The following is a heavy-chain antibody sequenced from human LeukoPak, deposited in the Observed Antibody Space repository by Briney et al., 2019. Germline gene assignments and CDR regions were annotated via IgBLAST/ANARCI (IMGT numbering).Heavy chain of an antibody. CDR3: ARAVEASALDV. CDR2: IIPILGIA. Sequence: VASVKVSCKASGGTFSSYAISWVRQAPGQGLEWMGRIIPILGIANYAQKFQGRVTITADKSTSTAYMELSSPTSDDTAVYYCARAVEASALDVWGQGTMVTVSS. CDR1: GGTFSSYA. V-gene: IGHV1-69*04. J-gene: IGHJ3*01.